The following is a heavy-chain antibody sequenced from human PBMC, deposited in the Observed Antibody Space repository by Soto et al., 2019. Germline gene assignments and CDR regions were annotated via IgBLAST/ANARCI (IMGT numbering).Heavy chain of an antibody. CDR3: ARDFHPLRFLEWLPAVSSYGY. Sequence: GGSLRLSCAASGFTFSSYSMNWVRQAPGKGLEWVSSISSSSSYIYYADSVKGRFTISRDNAKNSLYLQMNSLRAEDTAVYYCARDFHPLRFLEWLPAVSSYGYWGQGTQVTVSS. V-gene: IGHV3-21*01. CDR2: ISSSSSYI. CDR1: GFTFSSYS. D-gene: IGHD3-3*01. J-gene: IGHJ4*02.